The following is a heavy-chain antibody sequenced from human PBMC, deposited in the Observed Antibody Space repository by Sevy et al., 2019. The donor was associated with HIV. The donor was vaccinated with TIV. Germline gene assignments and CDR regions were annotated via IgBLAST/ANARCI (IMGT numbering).Heavy chain of an antibody. CDR3: ARNPDYYDSSGYYEGYYYGMDV. Sequence: ASVKVSCKASGGTFSSYAISWVRQAPGQGLEWMGGIIPIFGTANYAQMFQGRVTLTADESTSTAYMELGGLRSDDTAVYYCARNPDYYDSSGYYEGYYYGMDVWGQGTTVTVSS. J-gene: IGHJ6*02. V-gene: IGHV1-69*13. CDR2: IIPIFGTA. D-gene: IGHD3-22*01. CDR1: GGTFSSYA.